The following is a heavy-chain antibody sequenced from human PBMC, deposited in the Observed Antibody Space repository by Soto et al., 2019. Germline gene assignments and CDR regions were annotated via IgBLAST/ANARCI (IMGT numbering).Heavy chain of an antibody. Sequence: GGSLRLSCAASGFTFSSYSMNWVRQAPGKGLEWVSYISSSSSTIYYADSVKGRFTISRDNAKNSLYLQMNSLRAEDTAVYYCARDLLGSSSGWTGDAFDIWGQGTMVTVSS. CDR1: GFTFSSYS. CDR2: ISSSSSTI. J-gene: IGHJ3*02. V-gene: IGHV3-48*01. CDR3: ARDLLGSSSGWTGDAFDI. D-gene: IGHD6-19*01.